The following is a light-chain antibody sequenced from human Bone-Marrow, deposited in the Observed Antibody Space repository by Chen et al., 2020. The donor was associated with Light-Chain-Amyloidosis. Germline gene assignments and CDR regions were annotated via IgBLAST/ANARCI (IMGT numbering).Light chain of an antibody. J-gene: IGKJ4*01. CDR2: DAS. CDR1: QSVSSY. V-gene: IGKV3-11*01. Sequence: EIGLTQPPATLSLSPGERATFSCRASQSVSSYLAWYQQQPGQAPRLLIYDASNRATGIPARFSGSESGTDFTLTISSLEPEDFAVYYCQQRSNWPLTFGGGTKVEIK. CDR3: QQRSNWPLT.